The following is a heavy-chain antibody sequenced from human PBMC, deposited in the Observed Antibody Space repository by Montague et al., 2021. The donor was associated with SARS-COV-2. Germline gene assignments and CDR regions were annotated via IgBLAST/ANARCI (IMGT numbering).Heavy chain of an antibody. CDR2: IYYSGGI. CDR1: GGFMSDHY. D-gene: IGHD3-10*01. Sequence: SETLSLTCTVSGGFMSDHYWAWIRQPPGKGLEWLAYIYYSGGINSXASLKSRVSMSVDTSKNQFSLKLTSVTAADTAVYYCARAVSVRRAVNWFDPWGQGTLVTVSS. J-gene: IGHJ5*02. CDR3: ARAVSVRRAVNWFDP. V-gene: IGHV4-59*11.